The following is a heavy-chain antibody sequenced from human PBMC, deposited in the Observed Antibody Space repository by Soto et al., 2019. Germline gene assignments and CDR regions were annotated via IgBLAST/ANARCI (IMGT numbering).Heavy chain of an antibody. D-gene: IGHD1-26*01. Sequence: QLQLQESGPGLVKPSETLSLTCTVSGGSISSSSYYWGWIRQPPGKGLEWIGSIYYSGSTCYNPTLRSPAAISGHTAKTEFSLEPSSVPAADTAVYSCAEERRSGYGMDVWGQGTTVTVSS. CDR3: AEERRSGYGMDV. CDR1: GGSISSSSYY. CDR2: IYYSGST. V-gene: IGHV4-39*01. J-gene: IGHJ6*02.